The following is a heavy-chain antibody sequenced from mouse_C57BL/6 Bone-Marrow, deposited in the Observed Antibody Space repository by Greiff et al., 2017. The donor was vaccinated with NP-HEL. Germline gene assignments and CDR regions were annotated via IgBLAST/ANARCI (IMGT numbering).Heavy chain of an antibody. CDR2: IWSGGST. Sequence: QVQLQQSGPGLVQPSQSLSITCTVSGFSLTSYGVHWVRQSPGKGLEWLGVIWSGGSTDYNAAFISSLSISKDNSKSQVFFKMNSLQADDTAIYYCARRDYGSSYWFAYWGQGTLVTVSA. J-gene: IGHJ3*01. V-gene: IGHV2-2*01. CDR3: ARRDYGSSYWFAY. CDR1: GFSLTSYG. D-gene: IGHD1-1*01.